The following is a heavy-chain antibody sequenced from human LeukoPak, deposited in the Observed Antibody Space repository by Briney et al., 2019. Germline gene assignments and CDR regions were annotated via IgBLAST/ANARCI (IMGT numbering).Heavy chain of an antibody. D-gene: IGHD3-3*01. Sequence: SETLSLTCTVSGGSISSYYWSWIRQPAGKGLEWSGRIYTSGSTNYNPSLKSRVTMSVDTSKNQFSLKLSSVTAADTAVYYCARDAPIFGVVIIYFDYWGQGTLVTVSS. CDR2: IYTSGST. V-gene: IGHV4-4*07. J-gene: IGHJ4*02. CDR3: ARDAPIFGVVIIYFDY. CDR1: GGSISSYY.